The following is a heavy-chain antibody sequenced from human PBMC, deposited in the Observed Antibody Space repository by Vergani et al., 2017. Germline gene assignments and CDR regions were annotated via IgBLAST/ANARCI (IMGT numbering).Heavy chain of an antibody. V-gene: IGHV1-2*02. CDR3: ARDSDIAAADPNWFDP. J-gene: IGHJ5*02. Sequence: QVQLVQSGAEVKKPGASVKVSCKASGYTFTGYYMHWVRQAPGQGLEWMGWINPNSGGTNYAQKLQGRVTMTTDTSTSTAYMELRSLRSDDTAVYYCARDSDIAAADPNWFDPWGQGTLVTVSS. D-gene: IGHD6-13*01. CDR2: INPNSGGT. CDR1: GYTFTGYY.